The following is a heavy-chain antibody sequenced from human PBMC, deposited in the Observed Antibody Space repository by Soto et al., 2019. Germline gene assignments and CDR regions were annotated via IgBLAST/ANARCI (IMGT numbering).Heavy chain of an antibody. CDR1: GGTFSSYA. CDR3: AREDIAVAGTFDY. Sequence: SVKVSCKASGGTFSSYAISWVRQAPGQGLEWMGGIIPIFGTANYAQKFQGRVTITADKSTSTAYMELSSLRSEDTAVYYCAREDIAVAGTFDYWGQGTLVTVS. J-gene: IGHJ4*02. V-gene: IGHV1-69*06. CDR2: IIPIFGTA. D-gene: IGHD6-19*01.